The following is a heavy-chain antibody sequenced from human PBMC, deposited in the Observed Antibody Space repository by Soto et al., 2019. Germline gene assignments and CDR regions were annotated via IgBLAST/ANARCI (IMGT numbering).Heavy chain of an antibody. Sequence: GESLKISCKGSGYSFTSYWIGWVRQMPGKGLEWMGIIYPGDSDTRYSPSFQGQVTISADKSISTAYLQWSSLKASDTAMYYCARTWWDIVVVPAAMETFSPWFDPWGQGTLVTVSS. V-gene: IGHV5-51*01. J-gene: IGHJ5*02. D-gene: IGHD2-2*01. CDR2: IYPGDSDT. CDR1: GYSFTSYW. CDR3: ARTWWDIVVVPAAMETFSPWFDP.